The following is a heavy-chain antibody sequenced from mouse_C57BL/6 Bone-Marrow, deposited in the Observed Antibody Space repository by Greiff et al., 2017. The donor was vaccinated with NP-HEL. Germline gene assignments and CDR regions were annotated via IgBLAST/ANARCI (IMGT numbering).Heavy chain of an antibody. Sequence: DVHLVESGGGLVKPGGSLKLSCAASGFTFSDYGMHWVRQAPEKGLEWVAYISSGSSTIYYADTVKGRFTISRDNAKNTLFLQMTRLRSEDTAMYYCARHSNYNAMDYWGQGTSVTVSS. J-gene: IGHJ4*01. CDR1: GFTFSDYG. D-gene: IGHD2-5*01. CDR3: ARHSNYNAMDY. CDR2: ISSGSSTI. V-gene: IGHV5-17*01.